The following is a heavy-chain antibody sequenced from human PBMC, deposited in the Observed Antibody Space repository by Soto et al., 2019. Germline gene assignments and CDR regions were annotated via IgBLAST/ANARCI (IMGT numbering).Heavy chain of an antibody. J-gene: IGHJ6*02. V-gene: IGHV4-38-2*02. CDR3: ARDLSGYDSYYYYGMDV. Sequence: SETLSLTCAVSGYSISRGHYWGWIRQPPGKGLEWIGSIYHSGSPYYNPSLKSRVTISVDTSKNQFSLKLSFVTAADTAVYYCARDLSGYDSYYYYGMDVWGQGTTVTVSS. D-gene: IGHD5-12*01. CDR1: GYSISRGHY. CDR2: IYHSGSP.